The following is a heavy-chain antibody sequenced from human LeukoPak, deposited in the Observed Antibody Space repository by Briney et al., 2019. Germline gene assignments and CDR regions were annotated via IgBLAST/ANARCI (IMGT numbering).Heavy chain of an antibody. Sequence: SQTLPLTCAISGDSVSSSSATWNWIRQSPSRGLEWLGRTFYGSKWYNDYAVCVDSRISINPDTSKNQFSLQLNSMTPEDTAIYYCARGAPYHLDYWGQGTLVTVSS. V-gene: IGHV6-1*01. J-gene: IGHJ4*02. CDR1: GDSVSSSSAT. CDR3: ARGAPYHLDY. D-gene: IGHD1-14*01. CDR2: TFYGSKWYN.